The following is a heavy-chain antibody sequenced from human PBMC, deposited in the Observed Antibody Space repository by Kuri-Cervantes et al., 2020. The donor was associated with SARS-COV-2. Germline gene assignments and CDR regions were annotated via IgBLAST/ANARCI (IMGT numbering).Heavy chain of an antibody. Sequence: SETLSLTCTVSGGSISSYYWSWIRQPPGKGLEWIGYIYYSGSTNYNPSLKSRVTISVDTSKNQFSLKLSSVTAADTAVYYCAGSSGWYTYYCYGMDVWGQGTTVTVSS. CDR3: AGSSGWYTYYCYGMDV. V-gene: IGHV4-59*01. CDR1: GGSISSYY. D-gene: IGHD6-19*01. J-gene: IGHJ6*02. CDR2: IYYSGST.